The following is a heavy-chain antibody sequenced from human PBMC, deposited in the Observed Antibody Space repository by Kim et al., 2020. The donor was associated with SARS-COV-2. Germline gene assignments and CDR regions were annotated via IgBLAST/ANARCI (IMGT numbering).Heavy chain of an antibody. D-gene: IGHD2-21*02. CDR1: GFTFSNAW. J-gene: IGHJ4*02. V-gene: IGHV3-15*01. CDR3: TTDQAEVPAAMPVHCGGDCYPLLGY. CDR2: IKSKTDGGTT. Sequence: GGSLRLSCAASGFTFSNAWMSWVRQAPGKGLEWVGRIKSKTDGGTTDYAAPVKGRFTISRDDSKNTLYLQMNSLKTEDTAVYYCTTDQAEVPAAMPVHCGGDCYPLLGYWGQGTLVTVSS.